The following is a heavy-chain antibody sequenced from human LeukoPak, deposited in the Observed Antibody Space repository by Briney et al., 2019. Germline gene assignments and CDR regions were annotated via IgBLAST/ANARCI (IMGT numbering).Heavy chain of an antibody. CDR3: AKDPRGIAAAIDY. J-gene: IGHJ4*02. CDR1: GFTFSSYG. CDR2: ISYDGSNK. V-gene: IGHV3-30*18. Sequence: GGSLRLSCAASGFTFSSYGMHWVRQAPGKGLEWVAVISYDGSNKYYADSVKGRFTISRDNSKNTLYLQMNSLRAEDTAVYYCAKDPRGIAAAIDYWGQGTLVTVSS. D-gene: IGHD6-13*01.